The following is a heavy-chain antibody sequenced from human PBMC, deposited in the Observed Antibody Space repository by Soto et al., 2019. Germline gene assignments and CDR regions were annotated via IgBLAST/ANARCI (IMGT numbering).Heavy chain of an antibody. D-gene: IGHD2-2*01. CDR1: GFTFSSYA. CDR3: AKDDCSSTSCTDY. CDR2: ISGSGGST. Sequence: GALRLSCAASGFTFSSYAMSWVRQAPGKGLEWVSAISGSGGSTYYADSVKGRFTISRDNSKNTLYLQMNSLRAEDTAVYYCAKDDCSSTSCTDYWGQGTLVTVSS. V-gene: IGHV3-23*01. J-gene: IGHJ4*02.